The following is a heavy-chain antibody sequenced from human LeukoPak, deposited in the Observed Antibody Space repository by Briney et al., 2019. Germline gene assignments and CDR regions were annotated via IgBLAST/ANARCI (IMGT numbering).Heavy chain of an antibody. CDR1: GFTFSSYS. CDR3: ARVYGRGAMVFYYYYMDV. CDR2: ISSSSSTI. J-gene: IGHJ6*03. V-gene: IGHV3-48*01. Sequence: GGSLRLSCAASGFTFSSYSMNWVRQAPGKGLEWVSYISSSSSTIYYADSVKGRFTISRDNAKNSLYLQMNSLRAEDTAVYYCARVYGRGAMVFYYYYMDVWGKGTTVTV. D-gene: IGHD5-18*01.